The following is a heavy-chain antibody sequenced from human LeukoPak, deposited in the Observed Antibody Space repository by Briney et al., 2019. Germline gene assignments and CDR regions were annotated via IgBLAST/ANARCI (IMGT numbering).Heavy chain of an antibody. Sequence: SETLSLTCAVYGGSFSGYYWSWIRQPPGKGLEWIGEINHSGSTNYNPSLKSRVTISVDTSKNQFSLKLSSVTAADTAVYYCAGSGSKWELLRRPIDYWGQGTLVTVSS. J-gene: IGHJ4*02. CDR2: INHSGST. CDR3: AGSGSKWELLRRPIDY. D-gene: IGHD1-26*01. CDR1: GGSFSGYY. V-gene: IGHV4-34*01.